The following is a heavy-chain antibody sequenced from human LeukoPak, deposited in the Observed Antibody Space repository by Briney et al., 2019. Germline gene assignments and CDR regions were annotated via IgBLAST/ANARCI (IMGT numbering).Heavy chain of an antibody. Sequence: ASETLSLTCTVPGGSISSSSYYWGWIRQPPGKGLEWIGSIYYSGSTYYNPSLKSRVTISVDTSKNQFSLKLSSVTAADTAVYYCARDGSSYWGQGTLVTVPS. D-gene: IGHD2-2*01. V-gene: IGHV4-39*07. CDR3: ARDGSSY. J-gene: IGHJ4*02. CDR2: IYYSGST. CDR1: GGSISSSSYY.